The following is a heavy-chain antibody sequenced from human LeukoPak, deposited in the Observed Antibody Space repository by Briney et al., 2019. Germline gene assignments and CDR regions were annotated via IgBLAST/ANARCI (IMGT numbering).Heavy chain of an antibody. CDR1: GYSISSGYY. J-gene: IGHJ2*01. CDR3: ARGRQLGQYFDL. CDR2: IYHSGST. D-gene: IGHD4-11*01. V-gene: IGHV4-38-2*02. Sequence: PSETLSLTCTVSGYSISSGYYWGWIRQPPGKGLEWIGSIYHSGSTYYNPSLKSRVTISVDTSKNQFSLKLSSVTAADTAVYYCARGRQLGQYFDLWGRGTLVTVSS.